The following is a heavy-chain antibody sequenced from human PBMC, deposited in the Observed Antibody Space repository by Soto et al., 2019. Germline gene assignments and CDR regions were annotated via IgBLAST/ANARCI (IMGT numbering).Heavy chain of an antibody. V-gene: IGHV3-23*01. CDR1: GITISNYP. D-gene: IGHD2-15*01. Sequence: EVQLLESGGGLVQPGGSLRLSCAASGITISNYPMSWFRQAPGKGLDWVSGISGSGDRTYYADSAKGRLTISQDISKNTLSLQLDNLGVEDTAAYFCVKDDGGNPSTAPHWGQGTLVTVSS. CDR3: VKDDGGNPSTAPH. J-gene: IGHJ1*01. CDR2: ISGSGDRT.